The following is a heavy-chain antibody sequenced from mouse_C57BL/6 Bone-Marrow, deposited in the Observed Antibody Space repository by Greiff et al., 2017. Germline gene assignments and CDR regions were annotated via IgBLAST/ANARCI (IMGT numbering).Heavy chain of an antibody. CDR3: ARWLPVVYYYAIDY. CDR2: IDPANGNT. J-gene: IGHJ4*01. D-gene: IGHD2-2*01. CDR1: GYNFTNSY. Sequence: EVQLQQSVAELVRPGASVKLSCTASGYNFTNSYMHWLKQRPGQGLEWIGRIDPANGNTKYAPKFKGKATLTADTSYNTAYLQLSSLTSEDSALSYCARWLPVVYYYAIDYWGQGTSVTVSS. V-gene: IGHV14-3*01.